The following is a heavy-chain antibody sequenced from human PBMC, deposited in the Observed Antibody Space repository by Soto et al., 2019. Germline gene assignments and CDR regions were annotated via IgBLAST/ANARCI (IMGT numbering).Heavy chain of an antibody. CDR1: GGSISRYY. V-gene: IGHV4-59*01. CDR3: ARDTPYYYGSGSSIGYYYYYYMDV. Sequence: QVQLQESGPGLVKPSETLSLTCTVSGGSISRYYWSWIRQPPGKGLEWIGYIYYSGSTNYNPSLKSRVTISVDTSKNQFSLKLSSVTAADTAVYYCARDTPYYYGSGSSIGYYYYYYMDVWGKGTTVTVSS. J-gene: IGHJ6*03. D-gene: IGHD3-10*01. CDR2: IYYSGST.